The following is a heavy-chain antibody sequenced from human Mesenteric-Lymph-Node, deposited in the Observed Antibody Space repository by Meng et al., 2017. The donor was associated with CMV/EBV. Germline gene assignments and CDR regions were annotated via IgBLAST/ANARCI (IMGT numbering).Heavy chain of an antibody. CDR1: GGSISSSSYY. D-gene: IGHD6-19*01. CDR3: ARDRRYSSGWSNYVDD. Sequence: SETLSLTCTVSGGSISSSSYYWGWIRQPPGKGLEWIGSIYYSGSTYYNPSLKSRVTISVDTSKNQFSLKLSSVTAADTAVYYCARDRRYSSGWSNYVDDGGQGTLVTVSS. CDR2: IYYSGST. J-gene: IGHJ4*02. V-gene: IGHV4-39*07.